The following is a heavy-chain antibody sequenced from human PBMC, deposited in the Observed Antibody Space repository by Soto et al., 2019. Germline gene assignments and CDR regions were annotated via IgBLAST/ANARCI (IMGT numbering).Heavy chain of an antibody. CDR1: GFTFSNYL. Sequence: PGGSLRLTCAASGFTFSNYLMNWVRQAPGKGLEWVSGISGSGTNTYYADSVKGRFTISRDNSKNTLYLQMNSLTAADTAIYYCAKVPLSLKFYDYWGQGTQVTVSS. CDR2: ISGSGTNT. J-gene: IGHJ4*02. CDR3: AKVPLSLKFYDY. V-gene: IGHV3-23*01.